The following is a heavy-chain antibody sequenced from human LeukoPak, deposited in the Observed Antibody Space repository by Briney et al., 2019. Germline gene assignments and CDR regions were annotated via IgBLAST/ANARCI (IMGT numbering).Heavy chain of an antibody. D-gene: IGHD5-24*01. J-gene: IGHJ3*02. CDR2: ISSSGSTI. CDR3: ARVMAGEGYDAFDS. CDR1: GFTFSSYE. V-gene: IGHV3-48*03. Sequence: PGGPLRLSCAASGFTFSSYEMNWVRQAPGKGLEWVSYISSSGSTIYYADSVKGRFTISRDNAKNSLYLQMNSLRAEDTAVYYCARVMAGEGYDAFDSWGQGTMVTVSS.